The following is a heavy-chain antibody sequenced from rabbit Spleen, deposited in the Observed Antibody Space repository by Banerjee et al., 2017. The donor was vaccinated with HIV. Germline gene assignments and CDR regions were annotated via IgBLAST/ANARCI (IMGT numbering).Heavy chain of an antibody. Sequence: QEQLEESGGGLVKPEGSLTLTCKASGFSFSDRDVMCWVRQAPGKGLEWIGCINTATGKAVYASWAKGRFTISKTSSTTVTLQMTSLTAADTATYFCARDLVGVIGWNFAWWGQGTLVTVS. V-gene: IGHV1S45*01. D-gene: IGHD5-1*01. CDR3: ARDLVGVIGWNFAW. CDR2: INTATGKA. CDR1: GFSFSDRDV. J-gene: IGHJ3*01.